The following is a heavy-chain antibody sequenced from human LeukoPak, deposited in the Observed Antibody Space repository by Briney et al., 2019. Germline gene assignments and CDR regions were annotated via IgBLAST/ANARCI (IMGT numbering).Heavy chain of an antibody. Sequence: GRSLRLSCAASGFTFSSYAMHWVRQAPGKGLEWVVVISSDGSNKYYADSVKGRFTISRDNSKNTLYLQMNSLRAEDTAVYYCARDLRAIAAAVFDYWGQGSLVTVSS. CDR2: ISSDGSNK. CDR1: GFTFSSYA. V-gene: IGHV3-30-3*01. D-gene: IGHD6-13*01. J-gene: IGHJ4*02. CDR3: ARDLRAIAAAVFDY.